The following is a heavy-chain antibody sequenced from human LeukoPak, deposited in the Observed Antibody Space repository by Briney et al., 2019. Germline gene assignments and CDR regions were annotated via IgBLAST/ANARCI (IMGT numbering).Heavy chain of an antibody. J-gene: IGHJ4*02. CDR3: ARDAELERPFDY. CDR2: IYYSGST. D-gene: IGHD1-1*01. V-gene: IGHV4-39*07. CDR1: GGSISSSSYY. Sequence: PSETLSLTCTVSGGSISSSSYYWGWIRQPPGKGLEWIGSIYYSGSTYYNPSLKSRVTISVDTSKNQFSLKLSSVTAADTAVYYCARDAELERPFDYWGQGTLVTVSS.